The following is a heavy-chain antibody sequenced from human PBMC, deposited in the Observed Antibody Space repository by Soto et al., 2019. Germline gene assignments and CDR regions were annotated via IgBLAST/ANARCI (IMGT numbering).Heavy chain of an antibody. V-gene: IGHV1-2*02. J-gene: IGHJ3*02. D-gene: IGHD3-10*01. CDR2: INPNSGGT. CDR1: GYTFTGYY. CDR3: ASAVWFGELGDAFYI. Sequence: ASVKVSCKASGYTFTGYYMHWVRQAPGQGLEWMGWINPNSGGTNYAQKFQGRITMTRDTSISTAYMELSRLRSDDTAVYYCASAVWFGELGDAFYIWGQGTMVTVSS.